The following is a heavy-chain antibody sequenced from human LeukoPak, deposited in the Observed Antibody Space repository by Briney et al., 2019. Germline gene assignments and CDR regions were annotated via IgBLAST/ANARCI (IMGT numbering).Heavy chain of an antibody. CDR2: IDWDDDK. CDR1: GFSLSTSGMF. Sequence: VSGTALVKPTQTLTLTCTFSGFSLSTSGMFVSWIRQPPGKALQWLARIDWDDDKYYSTSLKTRLTSYKDTSKNQVVLTMTNMDPVDTATYYCARTYYDSSGYYYVIDYWGQGTLITV. CDR3: ARTYYDSSGYYYVIDY. J-gene: IGHJ4*02. D-gene: IGHD3-22*01. V-gene: IGHV2-70*11.